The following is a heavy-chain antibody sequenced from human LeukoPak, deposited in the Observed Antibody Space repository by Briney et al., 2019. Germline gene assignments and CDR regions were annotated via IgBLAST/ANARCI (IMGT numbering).Heavy chain of an antibody. CDR1: GGSFSGYY. CDR3: ARDVTGNLDY. CDR2: INHSGST. V-gene: IGHV4-34*01. J-gene: IGHJ4*02. Sequence: SETLSLTCAVYGGSFSGYYWSWIRQPPGKGLEWIGEINHSGSTNYNPSLKSRVTISVDTSKNQFSLKLSSVTAADTAVYYCARDVTGNLDYWGQGTLVTVSS. D-gene: IGHD7-27*01.